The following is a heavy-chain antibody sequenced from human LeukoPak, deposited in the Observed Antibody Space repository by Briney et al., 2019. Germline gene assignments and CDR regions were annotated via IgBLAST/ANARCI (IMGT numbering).Heavy chain of an antibody. CDR1: GGSISSYY. J-gene: IGHJ4*02. D-gene: IGHD5-12*01. CDR2: IYYSGST. V-gene: IGHV4-59*08. CDR3: ARRSGYYGY. Sequence: PSETLSLTCTVSGGSISSYYWSWIRQPPGKGLEWIGYIYYSGSTNYNPSLKSRVTISVDTSKNQFSLKLSSVTAADTAVYYCARRSGYYGYWGQGTLVAVSS.